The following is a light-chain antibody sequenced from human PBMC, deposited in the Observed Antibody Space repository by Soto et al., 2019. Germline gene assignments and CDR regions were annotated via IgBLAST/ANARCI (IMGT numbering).Light chain of an antibody. V-gene: IGKV1-5*03. CDR1: QSISVW. J-gene: IGKJ1*01. CDR3: QQYNSYSPT. CDR2: KAS. Sequence: DIQMTQSPSTLSGAVGDRVTITGRASQSISVWLAWYQQKAGKAPNLLIYKASRLESGVPSRVSGSGSETEFTLTISGLQPGHSATYYCQQYNSYSPTFGQGTKVDIK.